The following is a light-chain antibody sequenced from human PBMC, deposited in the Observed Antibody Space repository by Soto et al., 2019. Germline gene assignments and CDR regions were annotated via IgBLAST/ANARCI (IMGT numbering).Light chain of an antibody. J-gene: IGLJ2*01. Sequence: QSVLTQPPSASGTPGQRVTISCSGSSSNIGSNYVYWYQHLPGTAPKLLISGNNQRPSGVPDRFSGSKSGTSASLAINGLRSDDETDYHCAAWDDSLSGPVVFGGGTQLTAL. CDR3: AAWDDSLSGPVV. V-gene: IGLV1-47*01. CDR1: SSNIGSNY. CDR2: GNN.